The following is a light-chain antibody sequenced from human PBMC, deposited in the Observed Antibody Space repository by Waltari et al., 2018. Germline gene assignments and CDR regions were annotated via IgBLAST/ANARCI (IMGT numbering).Light chain of an antibody. Sequence: DIQMTQSPSSVSASVGDRVTIPCRASQAISSWLAWYQQKPGKAPKLLIYAASSLQSGVPSRFSGSGFGTDFTLTISSPQPEDFATYFCQQFDTFPLTFGQGTRLEIK. CDR2: AAS. CDR3: QQFDTFPLT. CDR1: QAISSW. J-gene: IGKJ5*01. V-gene: IGKV1-12*01.